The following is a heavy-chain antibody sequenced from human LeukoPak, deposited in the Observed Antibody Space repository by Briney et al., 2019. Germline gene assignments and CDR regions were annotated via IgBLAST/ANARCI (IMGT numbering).Heavy chain of an antibody. V-gene: IGHV3-7*05. J-gene: IGHJ4*02. CDR2: IKQDGSEK. Sequence: GGSLRLSCAASGFTFSSYWMSWVRQAPGKGLEWVANIKQDGSEKYYVDSVKGRFTISRDNAKNSLYLQMNSLRAEGTAVYYCARDQRYCSSSSCPWEPFDYWGQGTLVTVSS. CDR1: GFTFSSYW. CDR3: ARDQRYCSSSSCPWEPFDY. D-gene: IGHD2-2*01.